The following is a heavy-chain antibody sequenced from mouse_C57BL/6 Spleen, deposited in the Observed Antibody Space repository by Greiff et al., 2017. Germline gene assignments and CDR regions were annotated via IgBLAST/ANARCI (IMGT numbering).Heavy chain of an antibody. CDR1: GYTFTSYT. J-gene: IGHJ1*03. D-gene: IGHD2-1*01. V-gene: IGHV1-4*01. CDR2: INPSSGYT. Sequence: LVESGAELARPGASVKMSCKASGYTFTSYTMHWVKQRPGQGLEWIGYINPSSGYTKYNQKFKDKATLTADKSSSTAYMQLSSLTSEDSAVYYCARSYGNYWYFDVWGTGTTVTVSS. CDR3: ARSYGNYWYFDV.